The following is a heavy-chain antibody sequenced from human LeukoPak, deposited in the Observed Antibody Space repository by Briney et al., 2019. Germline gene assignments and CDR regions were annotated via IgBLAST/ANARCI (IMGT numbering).Heavy chain of an antibody. Sequence: KPGGSLRLSCAASGFTFSSYEMNWVRQAPGKGLEWVSYISSSGSTIYYADSVKGRFTISRDNAKNSLYLQMNSLRAEDTAVYYCARGPLGWLQLSFDYWGQGTPVTVSS. V-gene: IGHV3-48*03. CDR2: ISSSGSTI. J-gene: IGHJ4*02. D-gene: IGHD5-24*01. CDR1: GFTFSSYE. CDR3: ARGPLGWLQLSFDY.